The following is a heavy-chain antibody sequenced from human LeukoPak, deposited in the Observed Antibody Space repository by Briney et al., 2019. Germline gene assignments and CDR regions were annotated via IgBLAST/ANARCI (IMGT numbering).Heavy chain of an antibody. Sequence: SETLSLTCTVSGYSISSGYYWGWIRQPPGKGLEWIGSIYHSGSTYYNPSLKSRVTISVDTSKNQFSLKLSSVTAADTAVYYCARDKRYWGQGTLVTVSS. V-gene: IGHV4-38-2*02. CDR1: GYSISSGYY. CDR3: ARDKRY. CDR2: IYHSGST. J-gene: IGHJ4*02.